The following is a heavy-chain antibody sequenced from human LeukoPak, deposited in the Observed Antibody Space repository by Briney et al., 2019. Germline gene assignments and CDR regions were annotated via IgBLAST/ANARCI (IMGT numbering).Heavy chain of an antibody. CDR2: IYTSGST. J-gene: IGHJ3*02. CDR3: AHYYYDSSGYLHEAFDI. D-gene: IGHD3-22*01. CDR1: GGSISSYY. V-gene: IGHV4-4*07. Sequence: SETLSLTCTVSGGSISSYYWSWIRQPAGKGLEWIGRIYTSGSTNYNPSLKSRVTMSVDTSKNQFSLKLSSVTAADTAVYYCAHYYYDSSGYLHEAFDIWGQGTMVTASS.